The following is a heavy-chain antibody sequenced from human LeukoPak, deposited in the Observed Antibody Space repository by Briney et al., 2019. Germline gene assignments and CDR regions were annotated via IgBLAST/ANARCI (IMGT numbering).Heavy chain of an antibody. CDR3: AKGGYFDWLLSPFDY. CDR1: GFTFSRYG. V-gene: IGHV3-23*01. CDR2: ISGSGGST. D-gene: IGHD3-9*01. J-gene: IGHJ4*02. Sequence: GGSLRLSCAAPGFTFSRYGMSWVRQAPGKGLEWVSAISGSGGSTYYADSVKGRFTISRDNSKNTLYLQMNSLRAEDTAVYYCAKGGYFDWLLSPFDYWGQGTLVTVSS.